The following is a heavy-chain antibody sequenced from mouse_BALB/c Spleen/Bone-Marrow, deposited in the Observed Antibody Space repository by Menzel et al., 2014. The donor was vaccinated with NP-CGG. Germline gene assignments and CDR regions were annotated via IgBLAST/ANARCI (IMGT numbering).Heavy chain of an antibody. Sequence: VQLQQSGAELVRPGTSVKVSCKASGYAFTNYLIEWVKQRPGQGLEWIGVINPGSGGTNYNEKFKGKATLTADKSSSTAYMQLCSLTSDDSAVYFCARSLLRLQNAMDYWGQGTSVTVSS. J-gene: IGHJ4*01. CDR3: ARSLLRLQNAMDY. D-gene: IGHD1-2*01. CDR1: GYAFTNYL. CDR2: INPGSGGT. V-gene: IGHV1-54*01.